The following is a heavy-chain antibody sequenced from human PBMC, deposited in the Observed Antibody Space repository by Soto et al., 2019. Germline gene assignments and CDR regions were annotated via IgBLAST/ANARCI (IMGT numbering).Heavy chain of an antibody. CDR3: ARAWSGIAAAGTEDAFDI. J-gene: IGHJ3*02. Sequence: QVQLVQSGAEVKKPGSSVKVSCKASGGTFSSYTISWVRQAPGQGLEWMGRIIPILGIANYAQKFQGRVTITADKSTSTAYMELNSLRSEDTAVYYCARAWSGIAAAGTEDAFDIWGQGTMVTVSS. CDR2: IIPILGIA. V-gene: IGHV1-69*02. CDR1: GGTFSSYT. D-gene: IGHD6-13*01.